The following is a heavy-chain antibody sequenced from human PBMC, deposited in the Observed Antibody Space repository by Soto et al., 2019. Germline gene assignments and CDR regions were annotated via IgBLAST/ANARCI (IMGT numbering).Heavy chain of an antibody. J-gene: IGHJ2*01. V-gene: IGHV3-7*01. Sequence: EVQLVESGGGLVQPGGSLRLSCAASGFTFSSYWMSWVRQAPGKGLEWVANIKQDGSEKYYVDSVKGRFTISRDNPKNSLYLQMNSLRAEDTAVYYCARDFIRETRGGIWYFDLWGRGTLVTVSS. CDR2: IKQDGSEK. CDR3: ARDFIRETRGGIWYFDL. D-gene: IGHD3-10*01. CDR1: GFTFSSYW.